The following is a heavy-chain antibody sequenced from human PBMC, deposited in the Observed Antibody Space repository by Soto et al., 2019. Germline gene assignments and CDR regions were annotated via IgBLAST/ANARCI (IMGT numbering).Heavy chain of an antibody. J-gene: IGHJ5*02. V-gene: IGHV3-21*01. Sequence: GGSLRLSCAASGFTFRSFTMNWVRQSPGKGLEWVSTISSNSAYIYYTDALRGRFTISRDNAKNSLHLQMNSLRAEDTAVYYCTRDASRDSSARGWFDPWGPGTLVTAPQ. CDR2: ISSNSAYI. CDR3: TRDASRDSSARGWFDP. D-gene: IGHD6-13*01. CDR1: GFTFRSFT.